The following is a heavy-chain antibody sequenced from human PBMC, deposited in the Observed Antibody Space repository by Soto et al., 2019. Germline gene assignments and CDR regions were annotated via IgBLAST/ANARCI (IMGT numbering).Heavy chain of an antibody. CDR2: ISGSGGST. CDR3: AKDRYDSSGYYSFWADY. D-gene: IGHD3-22*01. J-gene: IGHJ4*02. V-gene: IGHV3-23*01. Sequence: PWWSLRLSCSASVFTFSSYAMSWFRQAPGKGLEWVSAISGSGGSTYYADSVKGRFTISRDNSKNTLYLQMNSLRAEDTAVYYCAKDRYDSSGYYSFWADYWGQGTLVTVSS. CDR1: VFTFSSYA.